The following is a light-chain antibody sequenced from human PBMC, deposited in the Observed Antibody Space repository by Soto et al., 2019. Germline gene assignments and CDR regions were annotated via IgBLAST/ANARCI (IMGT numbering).Light chain of an antibody. J-gene: IGKJ3*01. Sequence: DIQMTQSPSPVSASVGDRVTITCRASQDISRWLAWYQQKPGKAPKLLIYAASSLQNGVPSRFSGSGSGTDFTLTISSLQPEDFATYYCQQADSFTTFGPGTKVDLK. V-gene: IGKV1-12*01. CDR2: AAS. CDR3: QQADSFTT. CDR1: QDISRW.